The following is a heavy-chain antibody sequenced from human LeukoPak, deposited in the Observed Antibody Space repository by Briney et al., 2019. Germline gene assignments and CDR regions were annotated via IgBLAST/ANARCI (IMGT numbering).Heavy chain of an antibody. J-gene: IGHJ4*02. CDR1: GYTFTSYG. CDR2: IAAYNGNT. CDR3: ARDLVFCSGGSCWDY. D-gene: IGHD2-15*01. Sequence: ASVKVSCKASGYTFTSYGISWVRQAPGQGLEWMGWIAAYNGNTNYAQKFQGRVTMTTDTSTSTAYVELRSLRSDDTALYYCARDLVFCSGGSCWDYWGQGTLVTVSS. V-gene: IGHV1-18*01.